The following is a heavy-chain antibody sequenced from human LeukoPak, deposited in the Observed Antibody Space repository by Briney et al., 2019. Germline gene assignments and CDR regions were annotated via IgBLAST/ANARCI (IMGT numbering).Heavy chain of an antibody. CDR1: GFTFNKYN. CDR3: VKDREVATFFYYYMDV. V-gene: IGHV3-30*02. J-gene: IGHJ6*03. D-gene: IGHD5-12*01. CDR2: IRYDGSHK. Sequence: GGSLRLSCATSGFTFNKYNMYWVRQAPGKGLEWVTFIRYDGSHKYADSVKGRFSISRDNSNNTLYLQMNSLKGEDTAIYYCVKDREVATFFYYYMDVWGKGTTVTVSS.